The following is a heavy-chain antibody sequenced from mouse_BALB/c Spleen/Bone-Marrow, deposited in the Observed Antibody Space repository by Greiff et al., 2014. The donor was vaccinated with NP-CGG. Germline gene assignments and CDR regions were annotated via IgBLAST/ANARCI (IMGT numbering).Heavy chain of an antibody. CDR2: IRNKANGYTT. Sequence: EVKLMESGGGLVQPGGSLRLSCATSGLTFTDYYMSWVRQPPGKALEWLGFIRNKANGYTTEYSTSMKGRFTISRDNSQSILYLQMNTLRAEDSATYYCARDRNFGSSWYFDVWGAGTTVTVSS. V-gene: IGHV7-3*02. D-gene: IGHD1-1*01. CDR3: ARDRNFGSSWYFDV. J-gene: IGHJ1*01. CDR1: GLTFTDYY.